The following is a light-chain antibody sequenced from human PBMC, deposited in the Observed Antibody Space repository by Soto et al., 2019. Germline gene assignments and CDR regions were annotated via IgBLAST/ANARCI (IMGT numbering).Light chain of an antibody. CDR3: QQSGRP. J-gene: IGKJ1*01. CDR2: GAS. CDR1: QSVSNDF. Sequence: EIVLTHSPGILALSTCERSALSCRASQSVSNDFLAWYQQKPGQAPRLLIYGASTRATDVPDRFSGSGSGADFTLTISRLEPEDSAVYYCQQSGRPFGQGTKVDIK. V-gene: IGKV3-20*01.